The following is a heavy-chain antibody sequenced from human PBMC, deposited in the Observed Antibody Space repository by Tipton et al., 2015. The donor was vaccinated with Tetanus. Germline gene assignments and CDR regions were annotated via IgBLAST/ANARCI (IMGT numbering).Heavy chain of an antibody. CDR2: IIPIFGTA. CDR1: GGTFSSYA. J-gene: IGHJ4*02. Sequence: QLVQSGAEVKKPGSSVKVSCKASGGTFSSYAISWVRQAPGQGLEWMGGIIPIFGTANYAQKFQGRVTITADESTSTAYMELSSLRSEDTAVYYCARGGSPVYDSSGYHRLDYWGQGTLVTVSS. CDR3: ARGGSPVYDSSGYHRLDY. D-gene: IGHD3-22*01. V-gene: IGHV1-69*01.